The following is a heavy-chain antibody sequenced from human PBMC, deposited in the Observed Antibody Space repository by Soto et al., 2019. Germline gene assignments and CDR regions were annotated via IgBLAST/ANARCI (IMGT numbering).Heavy chain of an antibody. CDR1: GGSISSSNW. V-gene: IGHV4-4*02. Sequence: QMQLQESGPGLVKPSGTLSLTCAVSGGSISSSNWWSWVRQPPGKGLEWIGEIYHSGSTNHNPSLTSRVTISVDKSKDQFSLKLSSVTAAGTAVYYFAGDGQQLVLGPATWGQGTLVTVSS. J-gene: IGHJ5*02. D-gene: IGHD6-6*01. CDR2: IYHSGST. CDR3: AGDGQQLVLGPAT.